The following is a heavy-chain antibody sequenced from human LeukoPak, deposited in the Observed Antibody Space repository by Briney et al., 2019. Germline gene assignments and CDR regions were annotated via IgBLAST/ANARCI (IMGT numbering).Heavy chain of an antibody. CDR2: IYSGGST. CDR1: GFIVSTHY. V-gene: IGHV3-53*01. J-gene: IGHJ4*02. D-gene: IGHD4-17*01. CDR3: ATDYGDDPTLDF. Sequence: PGGPLTLSCAASGFIVSTHYMRWVRQAPGNGLGWVSVIYSGGSTYYADSVKGRFTISRDNSKNTLYLQMNSLRAEDTAVYYCATDYGDDPTLDFWGQGTLVTVSS.